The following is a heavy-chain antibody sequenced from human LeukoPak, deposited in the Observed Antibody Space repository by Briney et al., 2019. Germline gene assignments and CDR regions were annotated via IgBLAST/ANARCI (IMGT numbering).Heavy chain of an antibody. V-gene: IGHV4-59*01. J-gene: IGHJ4*02. CDR2: FHDSEST. CDR1: GGSISNNY. D-gene: IGHD1-26*01. CDR3: ARGDASGRPGIAFDY. Sequence: SETLSLTCNVSGGSISNNYWSWIRQPPGKGLEWIGYFHDSESTNYNPSLKSRVSISVDTSKNQVSLKLTSVIAADTAVYHCARGDASGRPGIAFDYWGQGTLVTVSS.